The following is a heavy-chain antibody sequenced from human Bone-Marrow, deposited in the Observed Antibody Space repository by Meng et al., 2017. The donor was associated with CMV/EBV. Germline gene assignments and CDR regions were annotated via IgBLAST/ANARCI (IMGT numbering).Heavy chain of an antibody. D-gene: IGHD6-19*01. V-gene: IGHV3-30*02. J-gene: IGHJ5*02. CDR2: IRYDGSNK. CDR3: AKDVWYSSGCGS. Sequence: GESLKISCAASGFTFSSYAMHWVRQAPGKGLEWVAFIRYDGSNKYYADSVKGRFTISRDNSKNTLYLQMNSLRAEDTAVYYCAKDVWYSSGCGSWGQGTLVTVSS. CDR1: GFTFSSYA.